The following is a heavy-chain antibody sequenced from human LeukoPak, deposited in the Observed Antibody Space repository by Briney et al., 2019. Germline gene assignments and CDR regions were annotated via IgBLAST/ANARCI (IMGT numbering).Heavy chain of an antibody. CDR3: ARDAPQWRNVFDI. Sequence: SETLSLTCTVSGGSISSYYWSWIRQPPGKGLEWIGYIYYSGSTNYNPSLKSRVTISVDTSKNQFSLKLSSVTAADTAVYYCARDAPQWRNVFDIWGQGTMVTVSS. V-gene: IGHV4-59*01. CDR1: GGSISSYY. J-gene: IGHJ3*02. D-gene: IGHD6-19*01. CDR2: IYYSGST.